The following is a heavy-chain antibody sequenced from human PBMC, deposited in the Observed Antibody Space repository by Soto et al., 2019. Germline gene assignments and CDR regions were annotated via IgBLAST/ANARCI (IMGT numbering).Heavy chain of an antibody. J-gene: IGHJ6*02. Sequence: QVQLVQSGAEVKKPGSSVKVSCKASGGTFSSYAISWVRQAPGQGLEWMGGFIPIFGAPDYAQKFQGRVTVTADESTSTAYMELSNLRADDTAVYYCASRAYSSVGVNYYYAMDVWGQGTTVTVSS. CDR1: GGTFSSYA. D-gene: IGHD6-19*01. V-gene: IGHV1-69*12. CDR2: FIPIFGAP. CDR3: ASRAYSSVGVNYYYAMDV.